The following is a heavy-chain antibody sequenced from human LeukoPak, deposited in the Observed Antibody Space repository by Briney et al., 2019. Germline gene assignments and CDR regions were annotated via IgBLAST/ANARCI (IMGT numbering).Heavy chain of an antibody. CDR3: ARVRSSGWTEYYYYGMDV. Sequence: PGRSLRLSCAASGFTFSSYAMHWVRQAPGKGLEWVAVISYDGSNKYYADSVKGRFTISRDNSKNTLYLQMNSLRAEDTAVYYCARVRSSGWTEYYYYGMDVWGRGTTVTVSS. V-gene: IGHV3-30-3*01. CDR2: ISYDGSNK. J-gene: IGHJ6*02. D-gene: IGHD6-19*01. CDR1: GFTFSSYA.